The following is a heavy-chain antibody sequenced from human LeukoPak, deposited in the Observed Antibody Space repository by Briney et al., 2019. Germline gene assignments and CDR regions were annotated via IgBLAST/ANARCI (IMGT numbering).Heavy chain of an antibody. CDR1: GGSFSSYY. CDR2: IYISGST. D-gene: IGHD1-14*01. Sequence: SETLSLTCTVSGGSFSSYYWSWIRHPAGKGLECIGRIYISGSTSYNPSLKSRVTMSVDTSKNQFSLGLSSVTAAYTAVYYCATANRYSLYMDVCGKGTTVTVSS. V-gene: IGHV4-4*07. CDR3: ATANRYSLYMDV. J-gene: IGHJ6*03.